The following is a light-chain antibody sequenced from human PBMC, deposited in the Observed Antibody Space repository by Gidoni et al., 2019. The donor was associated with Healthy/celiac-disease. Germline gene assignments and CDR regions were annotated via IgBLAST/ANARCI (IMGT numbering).Light chain of an antibody. CDR1: SSNIGSNT. J-gene: IGLJ2*01. CDR3: AAWDDSLNGVV. V-gene: IGLV1-44*01. CDR2: SNN. Sequence: SVLTQPPSASGTHGQRVTISCSGSSSNIGSNTVNWYQQLPGTAPKLLIYSNNQRPAGVPDRFSGSKSGTSASLAISGLQSEDEADYYCAAWDDSLNGVVFGGGTKLTGL.